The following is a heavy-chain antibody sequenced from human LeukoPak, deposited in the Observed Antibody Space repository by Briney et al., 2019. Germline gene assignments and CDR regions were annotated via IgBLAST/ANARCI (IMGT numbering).Heavy chain of an antibody. CDR1: AGPFSGFY. CDR2: INHSGST. D-gene: IGHD6-13*01. Sequence: SETLSLTCTVHAGPFSGFYWSWIRQPPGEGLEWIGEINHSGSTTYNPSLTSRVTISVDTSKTQFSLRLSSVTAADTTIYYWATWVTATGNFYYGLDVWGQGTTVTVSS. CDR3: ATWVTATGNFYYGLDV. V-gene: IGHV4-34*01. J-gene: IGHJ6*02.